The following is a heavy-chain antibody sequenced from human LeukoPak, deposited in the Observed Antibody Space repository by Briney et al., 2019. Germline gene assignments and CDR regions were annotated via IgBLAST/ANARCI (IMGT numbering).Heavy chain of an antibody. CDR2: IYYSGST. CDR1: GGSISSYY. Sequence: SETLSLTCTVSGGSISSYYWSWIRQPPEKGLEWIGYIYYSGSTNYNPSLKSRVTISVDTTKNQFSLKLRFVTAADTAVYYCATQTTGSNWFDPWGQGTLVTVSS. J-gene: IGHJ5*02. D-gene: IGHD4-4*01. CDR3: ATQTTGSNWFDP. V-gene: IGHV4-59*08.